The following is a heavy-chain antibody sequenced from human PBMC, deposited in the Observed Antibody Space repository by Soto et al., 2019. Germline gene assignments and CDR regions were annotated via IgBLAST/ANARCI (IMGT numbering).Heavy chain of an antibody. V-gene: IGHV3-33*01. D-gene: IGHD3-10*01. J-gene: IGHJ3*02. CDR1: GFTFSSYG. CDR2: IWYDGSNK. CDR3: ARAINFRLLWFGELLGGSHAFDI. Sequence: GGSLRLSCAASGFTFSSYGMHWVRQAPGKGLEWVAVIWYDGSNKYYADSVKGRFTISRDNSKNTLYLQMNSLRAEDTAVYYCARAINFRLLWFGELLGGSHAFDIWGQGTMVTVSS.